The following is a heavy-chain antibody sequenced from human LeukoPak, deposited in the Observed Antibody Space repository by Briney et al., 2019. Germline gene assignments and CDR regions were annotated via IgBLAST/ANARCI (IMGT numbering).Heavy chain of an antibody. Sequence: SGGSLRLSCAASGFTFSSYAMSWVRQAPGKGLEWVSAISGSGGRTYYADSVKGRFTISRDNSKNTLYLQMNSLRAEDTAVYYCAKDDIVVVVAASFPDYWGQGTLVTVSS. CDR1: GFTFSSYA. J-gene: IGHJ4*02. CDR2: ISGSGGRT. D-gene: IGHD2-15*01. CDR3: AKDDIVVVVAASFPDY. V-gene: IGHV3-23*01.